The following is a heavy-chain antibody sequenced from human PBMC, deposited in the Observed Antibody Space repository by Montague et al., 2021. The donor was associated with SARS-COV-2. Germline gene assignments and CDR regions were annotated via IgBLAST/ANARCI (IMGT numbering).Heavy chain of an antibody. D-gene: IGHD1-26*01. J-gene: IGHJ4*02. V-gene: IGHV3-30-3*01. Sequence: SLRLSCAASGFTLSRYAMHWVRQAPGKGLEWVAVISYDGSNKHNADSVKGRFTISRGKSKNTLYVQMNSLRAEDTAVYYCARGRGTYSLDYWGQGTLVTVSS. CDR3: ARGRGTYSLDY. CDR2: ISYDGSNK. CDR1: GFTLSRYA.